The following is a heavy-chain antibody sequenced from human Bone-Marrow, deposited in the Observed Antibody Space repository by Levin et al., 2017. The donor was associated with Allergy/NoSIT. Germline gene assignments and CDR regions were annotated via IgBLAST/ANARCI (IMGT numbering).Heavy chain of an antibody. V-gene: IGHV3-30-3*01. CDR1: GFTFSSYA. D-gene: IGHD3-16*02. CDR2: ISYDGSNK. J-gene: IGHJ4*02. Sequence: GGSLRLSCAASGFTFSSYAMHWVRQAPGKGLEWVAVISYDGSNKYYADSVKGRFTISRDNSKNTLYLQMNSLRAEDTAVYYCAREAPPRTKDYDYVWGSYRNGRLSLDYWGQGTLVTVSS. CDR3: AREAPPRTKDYDYVWGSYRNGRLSLDY.